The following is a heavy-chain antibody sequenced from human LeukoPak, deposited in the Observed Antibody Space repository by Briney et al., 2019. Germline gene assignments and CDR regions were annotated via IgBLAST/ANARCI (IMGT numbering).Heavy chain of an antibody. CDR3: ARDLYSYGHFDY. Sequence: GGSLRLSCAASGFTFSNYAMHWVRQAPGKGLEWVAVISYDGSNKYYADSVKGRFTISRENSKNTLYLQMNSLRAEDTAVYYCARDLYSYGHFDYWGQGTLVTVSP. D-gene: IGHD5-18*01. V-gene: IGHV3-30-3*01. CDR2: ISYDGSNK. CDR1: GFTFSNYA. J-gene: IGHJ4*02.